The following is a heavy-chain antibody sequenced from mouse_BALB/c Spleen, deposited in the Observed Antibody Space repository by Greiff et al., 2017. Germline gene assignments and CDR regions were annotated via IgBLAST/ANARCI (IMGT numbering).Heavy chain of an antibody. CDR3: ARSSTGTEGYAMDY. D-gene: IGHD4-1*02. CDR2: ISSGSSTI. CDR1: GFTFSSFG. V-gene: IGHV5-17*02. J-gene: IGHJ4*01. Sequence: EVKLMESGGGLVQPGGSRKLSCAASGFTFSSFGMHWVRQAPEKGLEWVAYISSGSSTIYYADTVKGRFTISRDNPKNTLFLQMTSLRSEDTAMYYCARSSTGTEGYAMDYWGQGTSVTVSS.